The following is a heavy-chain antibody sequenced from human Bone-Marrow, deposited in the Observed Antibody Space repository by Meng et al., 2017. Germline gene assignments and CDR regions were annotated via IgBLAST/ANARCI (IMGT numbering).Heavy chain of an antibody. V-gene: IGHV3-23*04. CDR3: VKEGQLGYFDS. Sequence: VQLVESGGGVVQPGGSLRLSCAASGFTFRSYGMTWVRQAPGKGLEWVSTISGSGVTHYADSVKGRFTISRDDSKSTLYVQMNSLRADDTAVYYCVKEGQLGYFDSWGHGTLVTVPQ. CDR2: ISGSGVT. J-gene: IGHJ4*01. CDR1: GFTFRSYG. D-gene: IGHD1-1*01.